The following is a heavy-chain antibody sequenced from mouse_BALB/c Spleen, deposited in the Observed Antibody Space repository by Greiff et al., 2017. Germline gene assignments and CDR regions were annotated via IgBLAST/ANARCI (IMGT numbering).Heavy chain of an antibody. CDR2: IDPANGNT. CDR1: GFTFNDYY. V-gene: IGHV14-3*02. J-gene: IGHJ1*01. D-gene: IGHD2-4*01. Sequence: VQLQQSGAELVKPGASVKLSCTASGFTFNDYYMHWVKQRPEQGLEWIGRIDPANGNTKYDPKFQGKATITADTSSNTAYLQLSSLTSEDTAVYYCADYDDDWYFDVWGAGTTVTVSS. CDR3: ADYDDDWYFDV.